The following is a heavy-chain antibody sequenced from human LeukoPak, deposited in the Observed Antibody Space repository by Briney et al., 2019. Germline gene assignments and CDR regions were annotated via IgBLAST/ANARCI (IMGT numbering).Heavy chain of an antibody. D-gene: IGHD3-10*01. CDR3: ARRHYGSGSKDAFDI. V-gene: IGHV3-48*04. Sequence: GGSLRLSCAASGFIFTSAWMSWVRQAPGKGLEWVSYISSSGSTIYYADSVKGRFTISRDNAKNSLYLQMNSLRAEDTAVYYCARRHYGSGSKDAFDIWGQGTMVTVSS. CDR1: GFIFTSAW. CDR2: ISSSGSTI. J-gene: IGHJ3*02.